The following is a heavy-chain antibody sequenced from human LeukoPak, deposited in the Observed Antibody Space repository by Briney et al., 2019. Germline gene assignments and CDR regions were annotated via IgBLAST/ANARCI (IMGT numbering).Heavy chain of an antibody. CDR2: INPSGGST. CDR3: ARVDGQWLAPFDY. Sequence: ASVKVSCKASGYTFTSSYMHWVRQAPGQGLEWMEIINPSGGSTSYAQKFQGRVTMTRDTSTSTVYMELSSLRSEDTAVYYCARVDGQWLAPFDYWGQGTLVTVSS. V-gene: IGHV1-46*01. J-gene: IGHJ4*02. CDR1: GYTFTSSY. D-gene: IGHD6-19*01.